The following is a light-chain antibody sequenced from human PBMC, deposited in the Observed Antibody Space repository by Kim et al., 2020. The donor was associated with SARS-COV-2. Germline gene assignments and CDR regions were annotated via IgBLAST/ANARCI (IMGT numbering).Light chain of an antibody. Sequence: GTQVTLAPARSRGSIASNSVQWYKQRPGSAPTTVIYEDNQRPSGVPDRFSGSVDSSSNSASLTISGLKTEDEADYYCQSYDSSNRVFGGGTQLTVL. V-gene: IGLV6-57*03. J-gene: IGLJ2*01. CDR1: RGSIASNS. CDR2: EDN. CDR3: QSYDSSNRV.